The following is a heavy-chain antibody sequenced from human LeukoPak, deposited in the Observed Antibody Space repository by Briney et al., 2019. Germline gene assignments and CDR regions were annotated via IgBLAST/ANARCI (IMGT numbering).Heavy chain of an antibody. V-gene: IGHV4-30-2*01. CDR1: GGSISSGGYY. CDR3: ARAVEQQPPPFFDY. Sequence: PSETLSLTCTVSGGSISSGGYYWSWIRQPPGKGLEWIGYIYHSGSTYYNPSLKSRVTISVDRSKNQFSLKLSSVTAADTAVYYCARAVEQQPPPFFDYGGREPLATVSS. J-gene: IGHJ4*02. CDR2: IYHSGST. D-gene: IGHD6-13*01.